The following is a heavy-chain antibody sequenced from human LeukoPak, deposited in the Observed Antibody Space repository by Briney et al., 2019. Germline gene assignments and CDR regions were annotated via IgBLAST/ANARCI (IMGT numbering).Heavy chain of an antibody. CDR1: GGSISSGGYY. Sequence: SQTLSLTCTVSGGSISSGGYYWSWIRQHPGKGLEWIGYMHYSGSTNYNPSLKSRVTISVDTSKNQFSLKLSSVTAADTAVYYCARLNNGYDHTFDYWGQGTLVTVSS. J-gene: IGHJ4*02. CDR3: ARLNNGYDHTFDY. V-gene: IGHV4-31*03. CDR2: MHYSGST. D-gene: IGHD5-12*01.